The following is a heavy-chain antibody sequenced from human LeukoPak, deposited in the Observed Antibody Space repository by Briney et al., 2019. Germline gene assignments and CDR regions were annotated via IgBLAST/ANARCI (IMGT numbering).Heavy chain of an antibody. CDR1: GGPFSGYY. D-gene: IGHD3-3*01. J-gene: IGHJ4*02. Sequence: SETLSLTCAVYGGPFSGYYWSWIRQPPGKGLEWIGEINHSGSTNYNPSLKSRVTISVDTSKNQFSLKLSSVTAADTAVYYCARGLYYDFWSGYYREKNFDYWGQGTLVTVSS. V-gene: IGHV4-34*01. CDR2: INHSGST. CDR3: ARGLYYDFWSGYYREKNFDY.